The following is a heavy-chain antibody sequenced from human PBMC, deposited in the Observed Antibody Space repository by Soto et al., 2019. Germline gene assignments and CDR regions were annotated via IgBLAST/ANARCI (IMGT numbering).Heavy chain of an antibody. CDR2: ISGSGGST. J-gene: IGHJ6*02. V-gene: IGHV3-23*01. D-gene: IGHD4-17*01. CDR1: GFTFSSYA. CDR3: AKDRYGDSYYYYGMDV. Sequence: EVQLLESGGGLVQPGGSLRLPCAASGFTFSSYAMSWVRQAPGKGLEWVSAISGSGGSTYDADSVKGRFSISRDNSKNTLYLQMNSLRAEDTAVYYCAKDRYGDSYYYYGMDVWGQGTTVTVSS.